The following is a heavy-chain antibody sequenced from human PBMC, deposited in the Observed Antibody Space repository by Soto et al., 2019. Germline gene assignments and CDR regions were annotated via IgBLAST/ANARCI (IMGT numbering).Heavy chain of an antibody. CDR1: GFTFSSYG. V-gene: IGHV3-30*18. J-gene: IGHJ6*02. Sequence: QVQLVESGGGVVQPGRSLRLSCAASGFTFSSYGMHWVRQAPGKGLEWVAVISYDGSNKYYADSVKGRFTISRDNSKNTLYLQMNSRGAGDRAVYYWAKEGGLGGGGRYYYGMDVWGQGTTVTVSS. CDR2: ISYDGSNK. D-gene: IGHD3-16*01. CDR3: AKEGGLGGGGRYYYGMDV.